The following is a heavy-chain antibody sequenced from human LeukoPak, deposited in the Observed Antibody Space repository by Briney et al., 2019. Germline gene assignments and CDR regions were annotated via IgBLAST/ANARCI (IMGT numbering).Heavy chain of an antibody. V-gene: IGHV1-69*05. CDR3: ARRTWELLTHHNWFDP. CDR1: GGTFSSYA. J-gene: IGHJ5*02. CDR2: IIPIFGTA. Sequence: ASVKVSCKASGGTFSSYAISWVRQAPGQGLEWMGGIIPIFGTANYAQKFQGRVTITTDESTSTAYMELSSLRSEDTAVYYCARRTWELLTHHNWFDPWGQGTLVTVSS. D-gene: IGHD1-26*01.